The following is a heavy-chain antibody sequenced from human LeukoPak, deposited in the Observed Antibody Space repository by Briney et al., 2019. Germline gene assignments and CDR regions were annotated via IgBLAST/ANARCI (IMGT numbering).Heavy chain of an antibody. Sequence: PSETLSLTCAVYGGSFSGYYWSWIRQPPGKGLEWIGGIYYSGSTYYNPSLKSRVTISVDTSKNQFSLKLSSVTAADTAVYYCARHRKQSGRYYYESSGFDAFDIWGQGTMVTVSS. J-gene: IGHJ3*02. CDR2: IYYSGST. CDR3: ARHRKQSGRYYYESSGFDAFDI. D-gene: IGHD3-22*01. CDR1: GGSFSGYY. V-gene: IGHV4-34*01.